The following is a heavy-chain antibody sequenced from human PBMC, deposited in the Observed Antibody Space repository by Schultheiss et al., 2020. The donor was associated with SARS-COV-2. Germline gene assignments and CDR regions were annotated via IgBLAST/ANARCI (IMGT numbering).Heavy chain of an antibody. CDR1: GGSISSGGYY. Sequence: SETLSLTCTVSGGSISSGGYYWGWIRQPPGKGLEWIGSIYHSGNTYYNPSLKSRVTISVDTSKNQFSLKLSSVTAADTAVYYCARGWWTIAAAHRDYYYYYGMDVWGQGTTVTVSS. V-gene: IGHV4-39*07. CDR3: ARGWWTIAAAHRDYYYYYGMDV. CDR2: IYHSGNT. D-gene: IGHD6-13*01. J-gene: IGHJ6*02.